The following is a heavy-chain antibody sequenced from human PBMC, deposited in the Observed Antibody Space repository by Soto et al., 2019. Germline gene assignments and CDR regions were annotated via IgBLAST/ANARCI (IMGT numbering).Heavy chain of an antibody. J-gene: IGHJ3*02. Sequence: QVQLVESGGGVVQPGRSLRLSCAASGFTFSSYAMHWVRQAPGKGLEWVAVISYDGSNKYYADSVKGRFTISRDNSKNRLSLKMNGRRAEERAVYYGARAPGERGNAFDIRGQGTMFTVSS. CDR1: GFTFSSYA. CDR3: ARAPGERGNAFDI. D-gene: IGHD7-27*01. V-gene: IGHV3-30-3*01. CDR2: ISYDGSNK.